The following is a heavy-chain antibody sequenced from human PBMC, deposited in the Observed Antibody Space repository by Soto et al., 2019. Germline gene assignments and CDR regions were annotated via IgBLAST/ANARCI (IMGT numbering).Heavy chain of an antibody. CDR3: AQNHILTGYYRSRHRDGMDV. CDR1: GFTFSSYA. CDR2: ISGSGGST. D-gene: IGHD3-9*01. J-gene: IGHJ6*02. V-gene: IGHV3-23*01. Sequence: HPGGSLRLSCAASGFTFSSYAMSWVRQAPGKGLEWVSAISGSGGSTYYADSVKGRFTISRDNSKNTLYLQMNSLRAEDTAVYYCAQNHILTGYYRSRHRDGMDVWGQGTTVTVSS.